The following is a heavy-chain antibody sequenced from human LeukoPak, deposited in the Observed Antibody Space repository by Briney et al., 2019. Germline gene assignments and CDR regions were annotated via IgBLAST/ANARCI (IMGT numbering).Heavy chain of an antibody. CDR3: ARDKRTRGDAFDI. V-gene: IGHV1-69*05. CDR1: GGTFSSYA. Sequence: SVKVSCKASGGTFSSYAISWVRQAPGQGLEWMGGIIPIFGTANYAQKLQGRVTITTDESTSTAYMELSSMRSEDTAVYYCARDKRTRGDAFDIWGQGKMVTVSS. J-gene: IGHJ3*02. CDR2: IIPIFGTA.